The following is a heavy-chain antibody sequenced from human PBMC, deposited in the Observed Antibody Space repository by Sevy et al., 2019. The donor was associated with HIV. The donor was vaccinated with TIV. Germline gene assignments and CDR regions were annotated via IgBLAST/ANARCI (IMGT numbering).Heavy chain of an antibody. Sequence: GGSLRLSCGASGFTFSSYAMNWVRQAAGKGLEWVSGIGSGGDAYYPGSVKGRFTISRENAKNSLYLQMNSLRAGDTAVYYCARSGGYSDYGMDVWGQGTTVTVSS. CDR1: GFTFSSYA. D-gene: IGHD5-12*01. J-gene: IGHJ6*02. CDR2: IGSGGDA. CDR3: ARSGGYSDYGMDV. V-gene: IGHV3-13*01.